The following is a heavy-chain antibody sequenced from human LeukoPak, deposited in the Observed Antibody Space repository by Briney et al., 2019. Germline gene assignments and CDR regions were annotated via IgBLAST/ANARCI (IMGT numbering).Heavy chain of an antibody. CDR3: ARVDVVGAMISWFDP. Sequence: ASVKVSCKASGYTFTRYYMHWVRQAPGQGLEWMGIINPGGGSTSYAQKFQGRVTMTRDTSTSTVYMELSSLRSEDTAVYYCARVDVVGAMISWFDPWGQGTLVTVSS. J-gene: IGHJ5*02. D-gene: IGHD1-26*01. CDR2: INPGGGST. V-gene: IGHV1-46*01. CDR1: GYTFTRYY.